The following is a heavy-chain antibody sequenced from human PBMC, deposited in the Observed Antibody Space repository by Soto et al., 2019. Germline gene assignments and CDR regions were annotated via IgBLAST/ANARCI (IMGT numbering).Heavy chain of an antibody. CDR2: IYYSGST. CDR1: YY. Sequence: YYWSWIRQHPGKGLEWIGYIYYSGSTYYNPSLKSRVTISVDTSKNQFSLKLSSVTAADTAVYYCAGAIAAAGTVNWFDPWGQGTLVTVSS. CDR3: AGAIAAAGTVNWFDP. V-gene: IGHV4-31*02. D-gene: IGHD6-13*01. J-gene: IGHJ5*02.